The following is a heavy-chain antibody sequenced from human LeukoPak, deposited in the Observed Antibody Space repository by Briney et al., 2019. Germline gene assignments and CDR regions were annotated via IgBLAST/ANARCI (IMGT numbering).Heavy chain of an antibody. J-gene: IGHJ4*02. D-gene: IGHD7-27*01. CDR1: GFTFSSYW. Sequence: GGSLRLSCAASGFTFSSYWMHWVRQAPGKGLVWVSRINTDGRITSYADSVKGRFTIFRDNARNTLYLQMNSLRAEDTAVYYCAKDLTGEKDFWGQGTLVTVSS. CDR3: AKDLTGEKDF. CDR2: INTDGRIT. V-gene: IGHV3-74*01.